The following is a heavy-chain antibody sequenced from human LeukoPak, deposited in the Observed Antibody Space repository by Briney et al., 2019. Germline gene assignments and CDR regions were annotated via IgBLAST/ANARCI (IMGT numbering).Heavy chain of an antibody. V-gene: IGHV4-39*01. CDR3: ASYCTNGVCLMYYFDY. J-gene: IGHJ4*02. Sequence: GSLRLSCAASGFTFSSYAMSWVRQPPGKGLEWIGSIYYSGSTYYNPSLKSRVTISVDTSKNQFSLKLSSVTAADTAVYYCASYCTNGVCLMYYFDYWGQGTLVTVSS. D-gene: IGHD2-8*01. CDR1: GFTFSSYA. CDR2: IYYSGST.